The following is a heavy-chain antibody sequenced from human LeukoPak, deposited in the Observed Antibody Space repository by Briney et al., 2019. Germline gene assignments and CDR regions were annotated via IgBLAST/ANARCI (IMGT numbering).Heavy chain of an antibody. CDR3: ARPRIAAKLQDAFDI. D-gene: IGHD6-6*01. J-gene: IGHJ3*02. V-gene: IGHV3-9*01. Sequence: GGSLRLSCAASGFTFDDYAMHWVRQAPGKGLEWVSGISWSSGSIGYADSVKGRFTISRDNAKNSLYLQMNSLRAEDTAVYYCARPRIAAKLQDAFDIWGQGTMVTVSS. CDR1: GFTFDDYA. CDR2: ISWSSGSI.